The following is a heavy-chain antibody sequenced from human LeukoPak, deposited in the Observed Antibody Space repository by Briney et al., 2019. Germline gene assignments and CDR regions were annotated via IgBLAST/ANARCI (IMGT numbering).Heavy chain of an antibody. CDR1: GYTFTGYY. J-gene: IGHJ4*02. V-gene: IGHV1-2*02. Sequence: ASVKVSCKASGYTFTGYYMHWVRQAPGQGLEWMGWINPNSGGTNYAQKFQGKVTMTRDTSISTAYMELSRLRSDDPAVYSCARDPVAVAGTGLYSWGQGTLVTVSS. CDR3: ARDPVAVAGTGLYS. CDR2: INPNSGGT. D-gene: IGHD6-19*01.